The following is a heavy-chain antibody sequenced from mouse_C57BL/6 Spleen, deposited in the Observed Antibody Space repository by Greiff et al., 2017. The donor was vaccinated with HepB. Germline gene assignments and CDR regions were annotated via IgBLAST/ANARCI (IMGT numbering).Heavy chain of an antibody. CDR1: GYSITSGYY. V-gene: IGHV3-6*01. CDR2: ISYDGSN. J-gene: IGHJ3*01. CDR3: ATMITTRRSAWFAY. Sequence: EVKVEESGPGLVKPSQSLSLTCSVTGYSITSGYYWNWIRQFPGNKLEWMGYISYDGSNNYNPSLKNRISITRDTSKNQFFLKLNSVTTEDTATYYCATMITTRRSAWFAYWGQGTLVTVSA. D-gene: IGHD2-4*01.